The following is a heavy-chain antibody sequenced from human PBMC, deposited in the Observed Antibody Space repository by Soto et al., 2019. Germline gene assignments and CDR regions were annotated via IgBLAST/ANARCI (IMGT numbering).Heavy chain of an antibody. Sequence: SETLSLTCAVYGGSFRGYYWSWIRQPPGKGLKWIGEINHSGSTNYNPSLKSRVTISVDTSKNQFSLKLSSVTAADTAVYYCARSHGGRYYYYYYGMDVWGQGTTVTVSS. D-gene: IGHD2-15*01. J-gene: IGHJ6*02. CDR1: GGSFRGYY. CDR3: ARSHGGRYYYYYYGMDV. V-gene: IGHV4-34*01. CDR2: INHSGST.